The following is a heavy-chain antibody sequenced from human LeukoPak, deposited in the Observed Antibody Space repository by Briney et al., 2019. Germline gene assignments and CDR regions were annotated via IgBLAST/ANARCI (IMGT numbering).Heavy chain of an antibody. CDR2: IIPILGIA. CDR3: AESYYYDSSGYYYGPYAFDI. J-gene: IGHJ3*02. Sequence: SVKVSCKASGGTFSSYTISWVRQAPGQGLEWMGRIIPILGIANYAQKFQGRVTITADKSTSTAYIELSSLRSEDTAVYYCAESYYYDSSGYYYGPYAFDIWGQGTMVTVSS. V-gene: IGHV1-69*02. D-gene: IGHD3-22*01. CDR1: GGTFSSYT.